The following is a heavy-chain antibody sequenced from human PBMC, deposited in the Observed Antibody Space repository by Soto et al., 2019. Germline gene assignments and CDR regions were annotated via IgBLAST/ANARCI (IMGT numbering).Heavy chain of an antibody. V-gene: IGHV4-30-4*01. Sequence: PSETLSLTCTVSGGSISSGDYYWSWIRQPPGKGLEWIGYIYYSGSTYYNPSLKSRVTISVDTSKNQFSLKLSSVTAADTAVYYCASGYYDFWSGSPNYDAFDIWGQGTMVTVSS. CDR2: IYYSGST. CDR1: GGSISSGDYY. D-gene: IGHD3-3*01. CDR3: ASGYYDFWSGSPNYDAFDI. J-gene: IGHJ3*02.